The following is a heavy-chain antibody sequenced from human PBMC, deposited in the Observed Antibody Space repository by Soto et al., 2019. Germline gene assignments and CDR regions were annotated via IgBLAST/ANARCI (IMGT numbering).Heavy chain of an antibody. Sequence: GGSLRLSCAASGFTFSSYAMNWVRQAPGKGLEWVSAISGSGGSTYYADSVKGRFTISRDNSKNTLYLQMNSLRAEDTAVYYCAKDFYRTIFGVVTYFDYWGQGTLVTVSS. CDR1: GFTFSSYA. CDR3: AKDFYRTIFGVVTYFDY. CDR2: ISGSGGST. V-gene: IGHV3-23*01. J-gene: IGHJ4*02. D-gene: IGHD3-3*01.